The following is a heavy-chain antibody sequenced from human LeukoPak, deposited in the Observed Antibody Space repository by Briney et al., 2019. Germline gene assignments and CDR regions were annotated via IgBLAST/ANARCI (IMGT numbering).Heavy chain of an antibody. CDR1: GGSISNSY. J-gene: IGHJ4*02. CDR2: IYYSGTTT. CDR3: ARGFDSKSTYFDY. Sequence: TSETLSLTCTVSGGSISNSYWNWIRQPPGKGLEWIGYIYYSGTTTNHNPSLRSRVTISVDTSKNQFSLRLTSVTAADTAVYYCARGFDSKSTYFDYWGQGTLVTVSS. D-gene: IGHD5-12*01. V-gene: IGHV4-59*01.